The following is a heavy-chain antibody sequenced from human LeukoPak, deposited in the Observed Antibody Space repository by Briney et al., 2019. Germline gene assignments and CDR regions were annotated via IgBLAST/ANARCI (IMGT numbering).Heavy chain of an antibody. CDR2: ISGSGGDT. J-gene: IGHJ4*02. CDR3: AKTTAGYSSGRYPGWPIDY. V-gene: IGHV3-23*01. D-gene: IGHD6-19*01. Sequence: GGSLRLSCVGSGFTFSSYAMNWVRQAPGKGLEWVSGISGSGGDTYFADSVKGRFTISRDNSKNTVFLQMDSLRAGDTAVYYCAKTTAGYSSGRYPGWPIDYWGQGTLVTVSS. CDR1: GFTFSSYA.